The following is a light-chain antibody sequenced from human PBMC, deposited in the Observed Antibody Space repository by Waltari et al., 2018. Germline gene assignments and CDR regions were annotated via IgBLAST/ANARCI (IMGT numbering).Light chain of an antibody. J-gene: IGLJ1*01. Sequence: QSALTQPAPVSGSPGQSVTISCTGTSSEVGSDNLFSWYQQHPGKAPKLMIYEGSKRPSGVSNRFSGSKSGNTASLTISGLQAEDEADYYCCSYAGSSTYVFGTGTKVTVL. CDR1: SSEVGSDNL. CDR3: CSYAGSSTYV. CDR2: EGS. V-gene: IGLV2-23*01.